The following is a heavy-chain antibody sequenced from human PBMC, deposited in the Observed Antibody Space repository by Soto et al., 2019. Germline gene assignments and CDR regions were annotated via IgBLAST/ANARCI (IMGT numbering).Heavy chain of an antibody. CDR3: AKNPGYYYDSTGYHFDY. CDR1: EFTFSNYA. D-gene: IGHD3-22*01. V-gene: IGHV3-23*01. CDR2: ISYGGGTT. J-gene: IGHJ4*02. Sequence: PGESRKISCAASEFTFSNYAMSWVRQAPGKGLEWVSAISYGGGTTYYADSVKGRFTISRDNSKNTLYLQMNSLRAEDTAVYYCAKNPGYYYDSTGYHFDYWGQGTLVTVSS.